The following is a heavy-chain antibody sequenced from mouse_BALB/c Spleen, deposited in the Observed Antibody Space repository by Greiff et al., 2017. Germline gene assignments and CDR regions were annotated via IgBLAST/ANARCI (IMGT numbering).Heavy chain of an antibody. CDR2: INPSSGYT. V-gene: IGHV1-4*01. CDR1: GYTFTSYT. CDR3: ARGIYYDYAWFAY. Sequence: VQLQQSGAELARPGASVKMSCKASGYTFTSYTMHWVKQRPGHGLEWIGYINPSSGYTNYNQKFKDKATLTADKSSSTAYMQLSSLTSEDSAVYYCARGIYYDYAWFAYWGQGTLVTVSA. D-gene: IGHD2-4*01. J-gene: IGHJ3*01.